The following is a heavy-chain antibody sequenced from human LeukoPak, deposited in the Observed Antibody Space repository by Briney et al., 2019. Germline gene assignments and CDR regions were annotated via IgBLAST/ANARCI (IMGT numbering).Heavy chain of an antibody. Sequence: GGSLRLSCAASGFTFSSYSMNWVRQAPGKGLEWVSSISSSSSYIYSADSVKGRFTISRDNAKNSLYLQMNSLRVENTAVYYCARVWSPPYTSSWPYYFDYWGQGTLVTVSS. CDR3: ARVWSPPYTSSWPYYFDY. CDR1: GFTFSSYS. CDR2: ISSSSSYI. D-gene: IGHD6-13*01. V-gene: IGHV3-21*04. J-gene: IGHJ4*02.